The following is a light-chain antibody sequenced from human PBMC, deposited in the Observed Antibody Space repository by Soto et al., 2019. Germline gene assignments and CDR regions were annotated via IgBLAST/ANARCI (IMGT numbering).Light chain of an antibody. Sequence: DIVMTQSPDSLAVSLGEMATINCKSIHSILYFSNKKNFLAWYQQKAGQPPKLLITWASTRESGVPDRFSGSGSGTDFTLSISSLQAEDVAVYYCQQYYNSITFGQGTRLEIK. CDR1: HSILYFSNKKNF. V-gene: IGKV4-1*01. J-gene: IGKJ5*01. CDR3: QQYYNSIT. CDR2: WAS.